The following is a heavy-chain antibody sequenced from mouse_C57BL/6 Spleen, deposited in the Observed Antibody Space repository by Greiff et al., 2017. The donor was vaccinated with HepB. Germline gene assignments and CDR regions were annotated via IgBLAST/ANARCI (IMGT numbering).Heavy chain of an antibody. CDR3: ASSHYGYVRGYYFDY. J-gene: IGHJ2*01. V-gene: IGHV5-17*01. Sequence: DVKLVESGGGLVKPGGSLKLSCAASGFTFSDYGMHWVRQAPEKGLEWVAYISSGSSTIYYADTVKGRFTISRDNAKNTLCLQMTSLRSEDTAMYYCASSHYGYVRGYYFDYWGQGTTLTVSS. CDR1: GFTFSDYG. D-gene: IGHD2-2*01. CDR2: ISSGSSTI.